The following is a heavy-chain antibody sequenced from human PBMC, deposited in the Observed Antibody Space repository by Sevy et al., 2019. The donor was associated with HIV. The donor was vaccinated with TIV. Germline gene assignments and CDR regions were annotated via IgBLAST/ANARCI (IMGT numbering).Heavy chain of an antibody. V-gene: IGHV3-9*01. Sequence: GGSLRLSCAASGFTFDDYAMHWVRQAPGKGLEWVSGISWNSGSIGYADSVKGRFTISRDNAKNSLYLQMNSLRAEDTDLYYCAKDRRVRGVITNWFDPWGQGTLVTVSS. CDR2: ISWNSGSI. J-gene: IGHJ5*02. D-gene: IGHD3-10*01. CDR1: GFTFDDYA. CDR3: AKDRRVRGVITNWFDP.